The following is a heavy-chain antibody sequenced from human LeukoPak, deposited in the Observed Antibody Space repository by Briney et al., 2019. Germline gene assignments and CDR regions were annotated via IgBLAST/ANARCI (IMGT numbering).Heavy chain of an antibody. Sequence: PGGSLRLSCSSSGFTFDDFAMHWVRQAPGKGLEWVSGISWNSGNIGYAGSVKGRFTISRDNAQKSLYLQMNSLRAEDTAIYYCAKGLSGAPVDYWGQGTLVTVSS. CDR1: GFTFDDFA. V-gene: IGHV3-9*01. CDR2: ISWNSGNI. J-gene: IGHJ4*02. CDR3: AKGLSGAPVDY. D-gene: IGHD7-27*01.